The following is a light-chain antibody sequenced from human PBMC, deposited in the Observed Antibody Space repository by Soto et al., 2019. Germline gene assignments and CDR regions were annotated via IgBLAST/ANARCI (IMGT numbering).Light chain of an antibody. V-gene: IGKV1-33*01. Sequence: DLQMTQSPSSLSASVGDRVTITCQASQDISNYLNWYQQKPGKAPKLQIYDASNLETGVPSRFSGSGSETDFTFTISSLQPEDIAKYYCQQYDNLLPVYIFGQGTKLEI. CDR3: QQYDNLLPVYI. CDR1: QDISNY. J-gene: IGKJ2*01. CDR2: DAS.